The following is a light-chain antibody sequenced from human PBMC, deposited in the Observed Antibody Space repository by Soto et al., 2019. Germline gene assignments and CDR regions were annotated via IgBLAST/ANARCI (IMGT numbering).Light chain of an antibody. V-gene: IGKV3-15*01. CDR1: QSVSSN. CDR3: QQYNNWPPLT. J-gene: IGKJ1*01. Sequence: EIVMTQSPATLSVSPGERVTLSCRASQSVSSNLAWYQQKPGQAPRLLIYGASTRATGIPARFSGSGSGTEFTLTISSLRSEDFAVYYCQQYNNWPPLTFGQGTKVEIK. CDR2: GAS.